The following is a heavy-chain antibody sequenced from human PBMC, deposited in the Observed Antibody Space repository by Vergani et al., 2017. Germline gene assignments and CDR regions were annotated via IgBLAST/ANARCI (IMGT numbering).Heavy chain of an antibody. CDR3: ARLGGFCDSSSCYSNVDY. CDR1: GFTFSTYW. Sequence: VQMVESGGGLVQPGGSLRLSCAASGFTFSTYWMTWVRQAPGKGLEWVANLKQDGTEKHFVDSLKGGFTIFRDNTQNSLYLQMNSLRAEDTAVYYCARLGGFCDSSSCYSNVDYWGQGTLVTVSS. V-gene: IGHV3-7*01. J-gene: IGHJ4*02. CDR2: LKQDGTEK. D-gene: IGHD3-22*01.